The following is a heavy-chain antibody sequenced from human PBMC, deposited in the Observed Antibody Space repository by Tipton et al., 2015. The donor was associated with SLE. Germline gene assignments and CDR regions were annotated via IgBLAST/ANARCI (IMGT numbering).Heavy chain of an antibody. D-gene: IGHD3-9*01. CDR2: LPHSGTT. V-gene: IGHV4-31*03. J-gene: IGHJ3*02. Sequence: TLSLTCTVSGVSTSSGGYFWDWIRHYPGKGLEWIGSLPHSGTTHYNPSLKSRVTLAVDTSKNQFSLKLSVVTAADTAVYYCVSSGYPLGTFESWGQGTMVTVSS. CDR3: VSSGYPLGTFES. CDR1: GVSTSSGGYF.